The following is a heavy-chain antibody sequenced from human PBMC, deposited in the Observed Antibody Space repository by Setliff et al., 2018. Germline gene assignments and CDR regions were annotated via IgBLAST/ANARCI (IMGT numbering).Heavy chain of an antibody. CDR3: ATNPRKGRSGGYYYDDPYYYYMDV. Sequence: GESLRLSCAASGITFSTYSMNWVRQAPGKGLEWVSYISSRSDIIYYADSVKGRFTISRDNAKNPLYLQVNSLRAEDTAVYYCATNPRKGRSGGYYYDDPYYYYMDVWGKGTTVTVSS. CDR2: ISSRSDII. V-gene: IGHV3-48*01. D-gene: IGHD3-22*01. J-gene: IGHJ6*03. CDR1: GITFSTYS.